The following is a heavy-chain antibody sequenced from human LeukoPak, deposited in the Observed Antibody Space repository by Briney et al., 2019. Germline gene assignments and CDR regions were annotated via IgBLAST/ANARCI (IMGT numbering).Heavy chain of an antibody. CDR2: INHSGST. D-gene: IGHD2-2*01. J-gene: IGHJ6*04. Sequence: PSETLSLTCAVYGGSFSGYYWSWIRQPPGKGLEWIGEINHSGSTNYNPSLKSRVTISVDTSKNQFSLKLSSVTAADTAVYYCARDRVGTYYYYGMDVWGKGTTVTVSS. CDR1: GGSFSGYY. V-gene: IGHV4-34*01. CDR3: ARDRVGTYYYYGMDV.